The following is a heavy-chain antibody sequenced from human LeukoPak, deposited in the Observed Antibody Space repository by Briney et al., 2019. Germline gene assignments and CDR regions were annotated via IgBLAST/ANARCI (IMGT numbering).Heavy chain of an antibody. Sequence: SETLSLTCTVSGGSISSYYWSWIRQPPGKGLEWIGYIYYSGSTNYNPSLKSRVTISVDTSKDQFSLKLSSVTAADTAVYYCARVSGIAAAGTVDYWGQGTLVTVSS. CDR3: ARVSGIAAAGTVDY. CDR1: GGSISSYY. D-gene: IGHD6-13*01. J-gene: IGHJ4*02. V-gene: IGHV4-59*01. CDR2: IYYSGST.